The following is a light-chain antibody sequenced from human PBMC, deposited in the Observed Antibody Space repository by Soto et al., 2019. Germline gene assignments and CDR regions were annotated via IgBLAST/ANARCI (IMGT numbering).Light chain of an antibody. Sequence: QSALTQPASVSGSPGQSITISCTGSGSDIGRYDYVSWYQHHPGKAPKLMIYEVSNRPSGVPDRFSGSKSGNTASLTISGLQAEDEADYYCSSYTSSSTSYVFGTGTKVTVL. CDR3: SSYTSSSTSYV. CDR1: GSDIGRYDY. J-gene: IGLJ1*01. V-gene: IGLV2-14*01. CDR2: EVS.